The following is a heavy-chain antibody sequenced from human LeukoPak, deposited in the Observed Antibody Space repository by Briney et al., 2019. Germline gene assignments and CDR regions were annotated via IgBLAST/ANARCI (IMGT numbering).Heavy chain of an antibody. CDR2: MYNSGST. CDR1: GGSISSGGFY. CDR3: ARGGSFGGNLNY. V-gene: IGHV4-31*03. Sequence: SETQSLTCTVSGGSISSGGFYWNWIRQHPGKGLEWIGYMYNSGSTYYNPSLRSRATISADTSKNQFSLKLTSVTDADTAVYRCARGGSFGGNLNYWGQGTLLTVSS. D-gene: IGHD4-23*01. J-gene: IGHJ4*02.